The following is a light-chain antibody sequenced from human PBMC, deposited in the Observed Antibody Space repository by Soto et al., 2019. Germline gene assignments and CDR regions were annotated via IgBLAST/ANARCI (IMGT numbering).Light chain of an antibody. CDR2: DAS. Sequence: EIVMTQSPATLSVSPGERATLSCRASQSVSSNLAWYQQKPGQAPRLLIYDASTRATGIPARFSGSGSGTEFTLTISSLQSEDFAVYFCQQYNTWPRTFGQGTQVEIK. CDR3: QQYNTWPRT. J-gene: IGKJ1*01. CDR1: QSVSSN. V-gene: IGKV3-15*01.